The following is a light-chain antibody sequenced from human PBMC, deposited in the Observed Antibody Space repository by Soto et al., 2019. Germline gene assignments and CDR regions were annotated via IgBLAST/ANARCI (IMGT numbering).Light chain of an antibody. Sequence: QSVLTQPASVSGSPGQSITISCTGTSSDVGAYNFVSWYQHHPGRAPKLIIYEVTIRPSGVSNRFSGSKSGNTASLTISGLQAEDEAAYYCSSYTTSATYVFGSGTKAPS. CDR1: SSDVGAYNF. V-gene: IGLV2-14*01. CDR2: EVT. CDR3: SSYTTSATYV. J-gene: IGLJ1*01.